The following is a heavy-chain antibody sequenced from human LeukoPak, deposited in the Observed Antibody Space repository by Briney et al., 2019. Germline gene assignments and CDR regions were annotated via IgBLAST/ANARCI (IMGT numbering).Heavy chain of an antibody. CDR1: GYTFTGYY. CDR3: ATYDRPLVEYQLLKD. Sequence: GASVKVSCKASGYTFTGYYMHWVRQAPGQGLEWMGWINPNSGGTNYAQKFQGRVTMTRDTSISTAYMELSRLRSDDTAVYYCATYDRPLVEYQLLKDWGQGTLVTVSS. J-gene: IGHJ4*02. D-gene: IGHD2-2*01. V-gene: IGHV1-2*02. CDR2: INPNSGGT.